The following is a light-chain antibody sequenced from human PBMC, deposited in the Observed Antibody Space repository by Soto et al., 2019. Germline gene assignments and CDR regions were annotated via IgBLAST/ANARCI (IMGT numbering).Light chain of an antibody. CDR1: SSDVGGYNY. CDR2: DVS. Sequence: QSALTQPASVSGSPGQSITISCTGTSSDVGGYNYVSWYQQHPGKAPKLMIYDVSNRPSGVSNRFSGSKSGNTASLTISGLQAEDEADYYCSSYTSSSPVVFGRGTKVTVL. V-gene: IGLV2-14*01. CDR3: SSYTSSSPVV. J-gene: IGLJ2*01.